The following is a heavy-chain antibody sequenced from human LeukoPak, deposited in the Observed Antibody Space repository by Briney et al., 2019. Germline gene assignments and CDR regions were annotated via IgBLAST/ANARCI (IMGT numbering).Heavy chain of an antibody. V-gene: IGHV3-15*01. J-gene: IGHJ4*02. CDR3: TTQPWQVDY. Sequence: PGGSLRLSCGASGFTFSNAWVSWVRQAPGKGLEWVGRIKTKIDGGTTDYAAPVKGRFTISRDDSKNTLYLQMNSLKTEDTAVYYCTTQPWQVDYWGQGTLVTVSS. CDR1: GFTFSNAW. CDR2: IKTKIDGGTT. D-gene: IGHD6-19*01.